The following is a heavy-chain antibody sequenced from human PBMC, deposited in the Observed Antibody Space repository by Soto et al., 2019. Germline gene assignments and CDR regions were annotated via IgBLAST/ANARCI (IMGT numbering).Heavy chain of an antibody. CDR2: IYSGHTT. D-gene: IGHD6-19*01. V-gene: IGHV3-53*01. CDR1: GFIVSSNQ. CDR3: AKNGHWLDVQLDS. J-gene: IGHJ4*02. Sequence: GGSLRLSCVASGFIVSSNQMSWVRQAPGKGLEWVSVIYSGHTTYYADSVEGRFTISRDDSKNTLYLQMNSLRVEDTAVYYCAKNGHWLDVQLDSWGQGTQVTVSS.